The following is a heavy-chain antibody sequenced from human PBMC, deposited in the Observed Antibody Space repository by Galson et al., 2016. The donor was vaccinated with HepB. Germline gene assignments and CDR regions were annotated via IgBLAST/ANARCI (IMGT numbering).Heavy chain of an antibody. Sequence: SLRLSCAASGFTFSNYGMHWLRQAPGKGLEWVAVVAHDGSLQYYADSVKGRFTISRDNSENTLYLQMSSLRAEDTAVYYCAQEPFTYSGAWYFHSWGQGTLVTASS. D-gene: IGHD6-19*01. V-gene: IGHV3-30*18. J-gene: IGHJ4*02. CDR3: AQEPFTYSGAWYFHS. CDR1: GFTFSNYG. CDR2: VAHDGSLQ.